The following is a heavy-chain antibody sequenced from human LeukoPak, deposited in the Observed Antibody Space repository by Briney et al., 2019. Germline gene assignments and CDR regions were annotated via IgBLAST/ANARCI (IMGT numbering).Heavy chain of an antibody. V-gene: IGHV4-34*01. CDR2: INHSGST. J-gene: IGHJ2*01. CDR3: ARRVVVTNWYFDL. Sequence: SETLSLTCTVSGGSISGYYWSWIRQPPGKGLEWIGEINHSGSTNYNPSLKSRVTISVDTSKNQFSLKLSSVTAADTAVYYCARRVVVTNWYFDLWGRGTLVTVSS. CDR1: GGSISGYY. D-gene: IGHD2-15*01.